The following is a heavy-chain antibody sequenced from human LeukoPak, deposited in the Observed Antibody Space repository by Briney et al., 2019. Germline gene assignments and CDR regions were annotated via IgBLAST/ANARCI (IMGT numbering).Heavy chain of an antibody. Sequence: ASVKVSCTASGGTFSSYAISWVRQAPGQGLEWMGGIIPIFGTANYAQKFQGRVTITADESTSTAYMELSSLRSEDTAVYYCARLGTLYYYYYGMDVWGQGTTVTVSS. J-gene: IGHJ6*02. CDR1: GGTFSSYA. V-gene: IGHV1-69*13. CDR2: IIPIFGTA. D-gene: IGHD1-1*01. CDR3: ARLGTLYYYYYGMDV.